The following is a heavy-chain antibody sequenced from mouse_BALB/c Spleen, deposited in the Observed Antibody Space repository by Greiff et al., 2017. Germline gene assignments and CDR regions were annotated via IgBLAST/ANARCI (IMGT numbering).Heavy chain of an antibody. Sequence: VQLQQSGAELVRPGSSVKISCKASGYAFSSYWMNWVKQRPGQGLEWIGQIYPGDGDTNYNGKFKGKATLTADKSSSTAYMQLSSLTSEDSAVYFCARSLLRPAMDYWGQGTSVTVSS. D-gene: IGHD1-2*01. CDR2: IYPGDGDT. CDR1: GYAFSSYW. J-gene: IGHJ4*01. V-gene: IGHV1-80*01. CDR3: ARSLLRPAMDY.